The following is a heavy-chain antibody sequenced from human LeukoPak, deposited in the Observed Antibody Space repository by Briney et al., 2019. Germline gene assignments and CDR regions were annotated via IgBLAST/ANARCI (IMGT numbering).Heavy chain of an antibody. Sequence: GGSLRLSCAASGFTVSNNYMSWVRQAPGKGLEWVSVIYSGGSTYYADSVRGRFTISRDNSQNTLFLHMNSLRAEDTAVYYCARGGYSYGSDYWGQGTLVTVSS. CDR2: IYSGGST. V-gene: IGHV3-53*01. CDR1: GFTVSNNY. D-gene: IGHD5-18*01. J-gene: IGHJ4*02. CDR3: ARGGYSYGSDY.